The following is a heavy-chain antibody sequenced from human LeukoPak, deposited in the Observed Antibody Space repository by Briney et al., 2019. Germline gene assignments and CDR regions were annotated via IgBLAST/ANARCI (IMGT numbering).Heavy chain of an antibody. CDR2: ISYDGSNK. Sequence: SGGSLRLSCAASGFTFSSYAMHWVRQAPGKGLEWVAVISYDGSNKYYADSVKGRFTISRDNSKNTLYLQMNSLRAEDTAVYYCAREGLRRAFDIWGQGTMVTVSS. V-gene: IGHV3-30-3*01. D-gene: IGHD4-17*01. CDR1: GFTFSSYA. CDR3: AREGLRRAFDI. J-gene: IGHJ3*02.